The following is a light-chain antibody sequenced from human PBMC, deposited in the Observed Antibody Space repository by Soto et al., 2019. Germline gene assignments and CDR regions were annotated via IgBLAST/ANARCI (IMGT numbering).Light chain of an antibody. V-gene: IGLV2-14*03. CDR3: SSYTTXNTRQIV. CDR2: DVS. J-gene: IGLJ1*01. Sequence: QSVLTQPASVSGSPGQSITISCTGTSSDVGGYNYVSWYQHHPGKAPKLIIYDVSSRPSGVSIRFSGSKSDNTASLTISGLQPEDEADYHSSSYTTXNTRQIVFGTGTKVTVL. CDR1: SSDVGGYNY.